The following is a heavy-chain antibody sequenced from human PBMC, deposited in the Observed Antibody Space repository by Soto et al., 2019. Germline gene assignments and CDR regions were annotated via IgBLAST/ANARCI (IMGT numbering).Heavy chain of an antibody. D-gene: IGHD5-12*01. Sequence: QVQLQESGPGLVKPSGTLSLTCAVSSGSITSSNWLSWVRQPPGKGLEWIGEVSHTGNTNYIPSLKSRVTISVDKSRNQFSLRLSSVTAADTAVYYCARNRYGGYDFDYWGQGTLVTVSS. V-gene: IGHV4-4*02. J-gene: IGHJ4*02. CDR2: VSHTGNT. CDR3: ARNRYGGYDFDY. CDR1: SGSITSSNW.